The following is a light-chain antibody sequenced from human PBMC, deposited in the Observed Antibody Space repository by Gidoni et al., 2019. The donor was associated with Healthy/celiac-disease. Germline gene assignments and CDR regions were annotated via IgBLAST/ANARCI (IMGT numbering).Light chain of an antibody. Sequence: DIQMTQSPSTLSASVGDRVTITCRASQSISSWLAWYPQKPGKAPKLLIYDASSLESGVPSRFSGSGSGTEFTLTISSLQPDDFATYYCQQYNSYSSGGTFXQXTKVEIK. J-gene: IGKJ1*01. CDR3: QQYNSYSSGGT. CDR2: DAS. V-gene: IGKV1-5*01. CDR1: QSISSW.